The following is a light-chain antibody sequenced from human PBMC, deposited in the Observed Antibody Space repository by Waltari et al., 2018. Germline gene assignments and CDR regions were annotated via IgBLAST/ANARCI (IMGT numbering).Light chain of an antibody. V-gene: IGLV2-23*02. Sequence: QSALTQPAPVSGSPGQSVTISCTGASSDIGRYDIVSWYQQHPGNAPKLVISDVSKRPSGVSDRFSGSKSGDTASLTISGLQFEDEADYYCCSYAGNYVWVFGGGTRLTVL. J-gene: IGLJ3*02. CDR1: SSDIGRYDI. CDR3: CSYAGNYVWV. CDR2: DVS.